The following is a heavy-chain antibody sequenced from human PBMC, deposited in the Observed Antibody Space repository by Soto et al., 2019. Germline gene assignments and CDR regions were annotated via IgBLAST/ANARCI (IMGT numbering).Heavy chain of an antibody. CDR2: IIPIFGTA. CDR3: ASGGDCTNGVCYTPYYYYGMDV. Sequence: QVQLVQSGAKVKKPGSSVKVSCKASGGTFSSYAISWVRQAPGQGLEWMGGIIPIFGTANYAQKFQGRVTITADESTSTAYMELSSLRSEDTAVYYCASGGDCTNGVCYTPYYYYGMDVWGQGTTVTVSS. CDR1: GGTFSSYA. D-gene: IGHD2-8*01. V-gene: IGHV1-69*01. J-gene: IGHJ6*02.